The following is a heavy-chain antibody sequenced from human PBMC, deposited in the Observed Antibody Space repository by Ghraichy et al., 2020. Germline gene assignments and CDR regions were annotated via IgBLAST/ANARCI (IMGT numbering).Heavy chain of an antibody. CDR2: IIPIFGTA. Sequence: SVKVSCKASGGTFSSYAISWVRQAPGQGLEWMGGIIPIFGTANYAQKFQGRVTITADESTSTAYMELSSLRSEDTAVYYCARDSVPEPLYYDSRSGHAFDIWGQGTMVTVSS. D-gene: IGHD3-22*01. V-gene: IGHV1-69*13. CDR3: ARDSVPEPLYYDSRSGHAFDI. CDR1: GGTFSSYA. J-gene: IGHJ3*02.